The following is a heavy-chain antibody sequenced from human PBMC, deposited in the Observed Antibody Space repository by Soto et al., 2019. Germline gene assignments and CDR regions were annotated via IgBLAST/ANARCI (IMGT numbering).Heavy chain of an antibody. CDR2: IYYSGST. V-gene: IGHV4-31*03. CDR3: ARLIGYCSSTSCYELMYYFDY. D-gene: IGHD2-2*03. Sequence: SETLSLTCTVSGGSISSGGYYWSWIRQHPGKGLEWIGYIYYSGSTYYNPFLKSRVTISVDTSKNQFSLKLSSVTAADTAVYYCARLIGYCSSTSCYELMYYFDYWGQGTLVTVSS. CDR1: GGSISSGGYY. J-gene: IGHJ4*02.